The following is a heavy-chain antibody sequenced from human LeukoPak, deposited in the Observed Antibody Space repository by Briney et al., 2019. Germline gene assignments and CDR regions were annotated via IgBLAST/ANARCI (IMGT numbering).Heavy chain of an antibody. CDR1: GYTFTSYA. CDR2: INAGNGNT. CDR3: ARAGGRRSSWKV. D-gene: IGHD6-13*01. Sequence: ASVKVSCKASGYTFTSYAMHWVRQAPGQRLEWMGWINAGNGNTKYSQKFQGRVTITRDTSASTAYMELSSLRSEDTAVYYCARAGGRRSSWKVWGQGTLVTASS. V-gene: IGHV1-3*01. J-gene: IGHJ4*02.